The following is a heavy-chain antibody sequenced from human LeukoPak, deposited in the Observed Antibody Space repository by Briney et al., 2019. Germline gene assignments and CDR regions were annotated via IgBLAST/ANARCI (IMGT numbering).Heavy chain of an antibody. V-gene: IGHV4-31*03. D-gene: IGHD7-27*01. CDR2: IYYSGST. Sequence: SQTLSLTCTVSGGSISSGGYYWSWIRQHPGKGLEWFGYIYYSGSTYYNPSLKSRVTISVDTSKNQFSLKLSSVTAADTAVYYCARGRTGDAFDYWGQGTLVTVSS. J-gene: IGHJ4*02. CDR3: ARGRTGDAFDY. CDR1: GGSISSGGYY.